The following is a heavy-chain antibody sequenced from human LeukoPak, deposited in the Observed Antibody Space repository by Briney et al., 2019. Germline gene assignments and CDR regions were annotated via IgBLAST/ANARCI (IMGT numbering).Heavy chain of an antibody. CDR2: IGVGGSDT. CDR1: GFSLSSYA. V-gene: IGHV3-23*01. J-gene: IGHJ5*02. Sequence: GGSLRLSCAVSGFSLSSYATAWVRQAPGKGLEWVSGIGVGGSDTYYADAVKGRFTISKDSYKNVLYLQMNSLRVEDTALYHCAKDLTYGDGRWGFALWGQGTLVTVSS. D-gene: IGHD2-21*02. CDR3: AKDLTYGDGRWGFAL.